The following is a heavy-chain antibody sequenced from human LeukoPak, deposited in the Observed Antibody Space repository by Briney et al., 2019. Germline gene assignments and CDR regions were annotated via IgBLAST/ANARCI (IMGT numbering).Heavy chain of an antibody. V-gene: IGHV1-18*01. CDR3: ARDPPRGSGSYSVGYNWFDP. J-gene: IGHJ5*02. D-gene: IGHD1-26*01. CDR2: ISAYNGNT. Sequence: ASVKVSCKASGYTFTSYGISWVRQAPGQGLEWMGWISAYNGNTNYAQKLQGRVTMTTDTPTSTAYMELRSLRSDDTAVYYCARDPPRGSGSYSVGYNWFDPWGQGTLVTVSS. CDR1: GYTFTSYG.